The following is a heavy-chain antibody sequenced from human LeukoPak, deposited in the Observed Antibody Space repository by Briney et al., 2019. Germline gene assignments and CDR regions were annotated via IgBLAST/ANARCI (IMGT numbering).Heavy chain of an antibody. J-gene: IGHJ4*02. CDR3: VREGEGPLSKDFDY. CDR1: GFTFTDHY. CDR2: IGPHSTFT. Sequence: ASVKVSCKSSGFTFTDHYIHWVRQGPGQGLEWMGYIGPHSTFTSSPQEFQGRVTMTRDASMSTACMGLTRLTSDDTAVYYCVREGEGPLSKDFDYWGQGTLVTVSS. V-gene: IGHV1-2*02. D-gene: IGHD2/OR15-2a*01.